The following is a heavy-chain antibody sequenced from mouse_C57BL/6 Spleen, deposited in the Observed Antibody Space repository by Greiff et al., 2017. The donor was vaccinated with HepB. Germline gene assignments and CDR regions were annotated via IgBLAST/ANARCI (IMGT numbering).Heavy chain of an antibody. CDR1: GYSITSGYY. CDR3: ARADSYGSSHWYFDV. V-gene: IGHV3-6*01. D-gene: IGHD1-1*01. Sequence: EVQLQESGPGLVKPSQSLSLTCSVTGYSITSGYYWNWIRQFPGNKLEWMGYISYDGSNNYNPSLKNRISITRDTSKNQFFLKLNSVTTEDTATYYCARADSYGSSHWYFDVWGTGTTVTVSS. CDR2: ISYDGSN. J-gene: IGHJ1*03.